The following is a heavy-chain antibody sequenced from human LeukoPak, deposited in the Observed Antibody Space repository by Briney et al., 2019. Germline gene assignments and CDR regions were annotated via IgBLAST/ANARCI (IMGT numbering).Heavy chain of an antibody. Sequence: PSETLSLTCAVYGGSFSGYYWSWIRQPPGKGLEWIGEINHSGSTNYNPSLKSRVTISVDTSKSQFSLKLSSVTAADTAVYYCARGRGGDGYGMDVWGQGTTVTVSS. V-gene: IGHV4-34*01. CDR2: INHSGST. CDR1: GGSFSGYY. CDR3: ARGRGGDGYGMDV. J-gene: IGHJ6*02. D-gene: IGHD2-21*02.